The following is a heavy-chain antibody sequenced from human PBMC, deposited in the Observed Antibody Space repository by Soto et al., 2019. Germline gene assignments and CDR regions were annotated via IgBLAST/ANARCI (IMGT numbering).Heavy chain of an antibody. D-gene: IGHD3-10*01. CDR1: GNSITTYS. Sequence: SETLSLTCTVSGNSITTYSWNWIRRSPGKGLEWIGYFYNARTINYNPALRSRDTISVDTSKNQISLKLTSVTAVDTAVYYCARAGIWFGSRLDFWGQGSLVT. CDR3: ARAGIWFGSRLDF. CDR2: FYNARTI. J-gene: IGHJ4*02. V-gene: IGHV4-59*01.